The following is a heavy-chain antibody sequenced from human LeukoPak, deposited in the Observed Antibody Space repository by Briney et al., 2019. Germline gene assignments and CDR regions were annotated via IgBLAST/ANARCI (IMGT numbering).Heavy chain of an antibody. Sequence: PSETLSLTCTVSGDSISSYYWSWIRQPPGKGLEWIGYIYYSGSTNYNPSLKSRVTVSIDTSKNQFSLKLSSMTAADTAVYYCARRGVWGSYRYFDYWGQGTLVTVSS. CDR3: ARRGVWGSYRYFDY. D-gene: IGHD3-16*02. CDR1: GDSISSYY. V-gene: IGHV4-59*01. J-gene: IGHJ4*02. CDR2: IYYSGST.